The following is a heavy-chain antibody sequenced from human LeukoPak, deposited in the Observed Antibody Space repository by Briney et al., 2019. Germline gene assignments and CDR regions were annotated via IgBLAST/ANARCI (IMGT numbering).Heavy chain of an antibody. Sequence: SETLSLTCTVSGGSISSGDSYCSWIRQHPGKGLEWIGYIYYSGSTYYNPSLKSRVTISVDTSKNQFSLKLNSVTAADTAVYFCAKLTTVTRAFETWAQGTMVTVSS. V-gene: IGHV4-31*03. J-gene: IGHJ3*02. CDR1: GGSISSGDSY. D-gene: IGHD4-17*01. CDR2: IYYSGST. CDR3: AKLTTVTRAFET.